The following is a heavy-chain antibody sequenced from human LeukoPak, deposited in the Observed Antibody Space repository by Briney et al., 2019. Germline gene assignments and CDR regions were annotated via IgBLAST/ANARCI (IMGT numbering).Heavy chain of an antibody. CDR3: ARDQQGAIFGVVVLDY. D-gene: IGHD3-3*01. CDR2: ISSSSSTI. V-gene: IGHV3-48*01. CDR1: GFTFSNYA. J-gene: IGHJ4*02. Sequence: GGSLRLSCAASGFTFSNYAMNWVRQAPGKGLEWVSYISSSSSTIYYADSVKGRFTISRDNAKNSLYVQMNSLRAEDTAVYYCARDQQGAIFGVVVLDYWGQGTPVTVSS.